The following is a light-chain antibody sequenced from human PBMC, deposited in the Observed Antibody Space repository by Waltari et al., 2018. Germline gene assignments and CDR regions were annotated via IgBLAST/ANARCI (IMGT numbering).Light chain of an antibody. J-gene: IGKJ1*01. V-gene: IGKV3-20*01. Sequence: EIVLTQSPGTLSLSPGERATLSCRASQSVGRSLAWYQQKPGQAPRHLIYDASSRAAGTPGRFSGSGSGTDFSLAISSLEPEDFAVYFCQHYVSLPVTFGQGTKVEI. CDR2: DAS. CDR3: QHYVSLPVT. CDR1: QSVGRS.